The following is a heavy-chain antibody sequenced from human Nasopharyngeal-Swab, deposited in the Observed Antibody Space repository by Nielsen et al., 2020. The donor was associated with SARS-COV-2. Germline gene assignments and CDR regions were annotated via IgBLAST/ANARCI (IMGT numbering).Heavy chain of an antibody. CDR3: AREPAARPPAPDYYYYYGMDV. CDR2: ISSSSITI. V-gene: IGHV3-48*02. CDR1: GFTFSSYS. D-gene: IGHD6-6*01. Sequence: GESLKISCAASGFTFSSYSMNWVRQAPGKGLEWVSYISSSSITIYYADSVKGRFTISRDNAKNSLYLQMNSLRDEDTAVYYCAREPAARPPAPDYYYYYGMDVWGQGTTVTVSS. J-gene: IGHJ6*02.